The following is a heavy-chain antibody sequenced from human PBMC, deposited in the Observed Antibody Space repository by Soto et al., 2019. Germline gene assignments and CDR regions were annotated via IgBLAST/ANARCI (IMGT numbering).Heavy chain of an antibody. J-gene: IGHJ6*02. CDR3: ATQVGDTRLLYYCASHV. V-gene: IGHV1-24*01. CDR2: FDPEDGET. Sequence: ASVKVSCKVSGYTLTELSMHWVRQAPGKGLEWMGGFDPEDGETIYAQKFQGRVTMTEDTSTDTAYMELSSLRSEDTAVYYCATQVGDTRLLYYCASHVWGQGTTVTVSS. CDR1: GYTLTELS. D-gene: IGHD1-26*01.